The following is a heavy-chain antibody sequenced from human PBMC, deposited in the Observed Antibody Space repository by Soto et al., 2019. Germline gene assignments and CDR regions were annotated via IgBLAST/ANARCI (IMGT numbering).Heavy chain of an antibody. CDR3: AREKRGYSGYDYVYYYYGMDV. CDR2: IKQDGSEK. V-gene: IGHV3-7*01. J-gene: IGHJ6*02. D-gene: IGHD5-12*01. Sequence: GGSLRLSCAASGFTFSSYWMSWVRQAPGKGLEWVANIKQDGSEKYYVDSVKGRFTISRDNAKNSLYLQMNSLRAEDTAVYYCAREKRGYSGYDYVYYYYGMDVWGQGTTVTVSS. CDR1: GFTFSSYW.